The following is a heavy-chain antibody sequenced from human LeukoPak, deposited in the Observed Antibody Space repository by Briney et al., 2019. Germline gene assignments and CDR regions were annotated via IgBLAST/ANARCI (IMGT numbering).Heavy chain of an antibody. J-gene: IGHJ2*01. CDR2: LDTGGSNT. CDR3: ARSPGGYFDL. Sequence: GGALRCSGAASGFTCSSYWMHWVRQGPGKGLVWVLRLDTGGSNTNYADSVRGRFTSSRDNAKNTLYLQMNSLRVEDTAVYYCARSPGGYFDLWGRGILVTVPS. CDR1: GFTCSSYW. D-gene: IGHD3-10*01. V-gene: IGHV3-74*01.